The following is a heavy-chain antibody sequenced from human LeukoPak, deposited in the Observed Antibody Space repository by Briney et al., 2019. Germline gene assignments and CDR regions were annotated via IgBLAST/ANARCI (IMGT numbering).Heavy chain of an antibody. CDR3: AKGGTRFDY. CDR1: GFTFIKHW. Sequence: EGSLRLSCAASGFTFIKHWMTWVRQSPGKGLECVAKIKEDGSEKKYVDSVKGRFTISRDNDKNSLYLQMDSLRAEDTAVYYCAKGGTRFDYWGQGTLVTVSS. V-gene: IGHV3-7*01. D-gene: IGHD3-16*01. CDR2: IKEDGSEK. J-gene: IGHJ4*02.